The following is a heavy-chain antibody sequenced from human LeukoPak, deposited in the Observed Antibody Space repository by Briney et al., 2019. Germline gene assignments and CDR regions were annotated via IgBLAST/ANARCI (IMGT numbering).Heavy chain of an antibody. CDR1: GFIFSSYW. CDR2: INTDGSST. V-gene: IGHV3-74*01. D-gene: IGHD3-22*01. J-gene: IGHJ3*02. Sequence: GGSLRLSCAASGFIFSSYWMHWVRQAPGKGLVWVSRINTDGSSTSYADSVKGRFTISRDNAKNTLYLQMNSLRAEDTAVYYCARFDYYYDSSGYPESPFDIWGQGTMVTVSS. CDR3: ARFDYYYDSSGYPESPFDI.